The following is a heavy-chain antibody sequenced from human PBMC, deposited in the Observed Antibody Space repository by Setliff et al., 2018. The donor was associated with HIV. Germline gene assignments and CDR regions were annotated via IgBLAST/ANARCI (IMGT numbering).Heavy chain of an antibody. CDR2: IRYDESNK. Sequence: PGGSLRLSCAVSGLTFSRYGFHWVRQVPGKGLDWVTFIRYDESNKYYGDYVRGRFTISRDNSKNTLYLQMNSRRSEDTAVYFCAKSPGRSGYYDWGQGTLVTVSS. J-gene: IGHJ4*02. V-gene: IGHV3-30*02. CDR3: AKSPGRSGYYD. CDR1: GLTFSRYG. D-gene: IGHD3-22*01.